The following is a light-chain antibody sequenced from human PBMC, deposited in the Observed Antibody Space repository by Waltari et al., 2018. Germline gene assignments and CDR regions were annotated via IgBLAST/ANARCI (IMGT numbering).Light chain of an antibody. CDR1: QSISSW. J-gene: IGKJ2*01. V-gene: IGKV1-5*03. CDR3: QQYNSYSHT. CDR2: KAS. Sequence: DIQMTQSPSTLSASVGDRVTITCRAGQSISSWLAWYQQKPGKAPKLLIYKASSLESGVPSRCSGSGSGTEFTLTISSLHPDDCATYYCQQYNSYSHTFGQGTKLEIK.